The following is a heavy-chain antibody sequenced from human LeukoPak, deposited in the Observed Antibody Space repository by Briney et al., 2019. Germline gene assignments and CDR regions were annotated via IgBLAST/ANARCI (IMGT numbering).Heavy chain of an antibody. D-gene: IGHD6-13*01. J-gene: IGHJ5*02. CDR1: GFTFDESG. CDR3: ARDGSSWPTQKVNWFDP. Sequence: GGSLRLSCMASGFTFDESGFSWVRQAPGKGLEWGSGINWNGATTAYADSVKGRSNISRDNAKNSLYLQMNSLRDEDTAVYYCARDGSSWPTQKVNWFDPWGQGTLVTVSS. V-gene: IGHV3-20*04. CDR2: INWNGATT.